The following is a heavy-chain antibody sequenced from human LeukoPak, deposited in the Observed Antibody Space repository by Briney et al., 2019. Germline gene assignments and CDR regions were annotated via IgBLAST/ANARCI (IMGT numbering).Heavy chain of an antibody. CDR1: GGSISSYY. V-gene: IGHV4-59*01. Sequence: SETLSLTCTVSGGSISSYYWSWIRQPPGKGLEWIGYIYYSGSTNYNPSLKSRVTISVDTSKNQFSLKLSSVTAADTAVYYCAGDYGSGSYRFDYWGQGTLVTVSS. D-gene: IGHD3-10*01. J-gene: IGHJ4*02. CDR2: IYYSGST. CDR3: AGDYGSGSYRFDY.